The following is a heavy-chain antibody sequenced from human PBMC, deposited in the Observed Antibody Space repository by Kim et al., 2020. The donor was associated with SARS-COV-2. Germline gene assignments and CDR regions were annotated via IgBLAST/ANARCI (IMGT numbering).Heavy chain of an antibody. Sequence: GGSLRLSCAASGFTFNVYWMSWVRQAPGKGLEWVAKIKEDGTDTYYVDSVKGRFTISRDNAKKSLYLQMNGLRAEDTAMYYCARGDTWGQGALVTVPS. CDR2: IKEDGTDT. J-gene: IGHJ4*02. D-gene: IGHD2-21*02. CDR1: GFTFNVYW. CDR3: ARGDT. V-gene: IGHV3-7*01.